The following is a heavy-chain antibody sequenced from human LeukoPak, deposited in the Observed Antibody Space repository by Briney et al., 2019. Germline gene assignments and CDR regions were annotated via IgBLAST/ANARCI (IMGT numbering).Heavy chain of an antibody. CDR2: ISGSGGST. CDR3: AKLSDFWSGYYHY. D-gene: IGHD3-3*01. V-gene: IGHV3-23*01. CDR1: GFTFSRYA. Sequence: GGSLRLSCAASGFTFSRYAMSWVRQAPGKGLEWVSAISGSGGSTYYADSVKGRFTISRDNPKNTLYLQMNSLRAEDTAVYYCAKLSDFWSGYYHYWGQGTLVTVSS. J-gene: IGHJ4*02.